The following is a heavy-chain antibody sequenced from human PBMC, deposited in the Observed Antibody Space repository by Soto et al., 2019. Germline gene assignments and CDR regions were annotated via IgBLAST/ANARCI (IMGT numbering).Heavy chain of an antibody. J-gene: IGHJ3*02. Sequence: SVKVSCKASGGTFSSYTISWVRQAPGQGLEWMGRIIPILGIANYAQKFQGRVTITADKSTSTAYMELSSLRSEDTAVYYCARPATDDAFDIWGQGTMVTVSS. CDR3: ARPATDDAFDI. V-gene: IGHV1-69*02. CDR2: IIPILGIA. CDR1: GGTFSSYT.